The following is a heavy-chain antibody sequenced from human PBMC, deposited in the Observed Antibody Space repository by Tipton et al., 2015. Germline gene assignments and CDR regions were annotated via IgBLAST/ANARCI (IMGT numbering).Heavy chain of an antibody. CDR1: GGSVSSSSDY. V-gene: IGHV4-39*02. D-gene: IGHD3-10*01. CDR3: ASRRYSYGSKKTWFDP. Sequence: TLSLTCTVSGGSVSSSSDYWSWIRQPPGKGLEWIGSMYYSGSTYYNPSLKSRVTMSVDTSKNHFSLKLTSVTAADTAVYYCASRRYSYGSKKTWFDPWGQGTTVTVSS. CDR2: MYYSGST. J-gene: IGHJ5*02.